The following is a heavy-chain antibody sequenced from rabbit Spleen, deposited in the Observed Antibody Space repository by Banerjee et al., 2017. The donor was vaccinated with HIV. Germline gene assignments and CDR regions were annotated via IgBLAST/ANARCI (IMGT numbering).Heavy chain of an antibody. J-gene: IGHJ6*01. CDR3: ARDTSSSFSSYGMDL. V-gene: IGHV1S40*01. CDR2: IYAGSSGRT. D-gene: IGHD1-1*01. Sequence: QSLEESGGDLVKPGASLTLTCTASGFSFGSSDYICWVRQAPGKGLEWIACIYAGSSGRTYYASWAKGRFTISKTSSTTVTLQMTSLTVADTATYFCARDTSSSFSSYGMDLWGPGTLVTVS. CDR1: GFSFGSSDY.